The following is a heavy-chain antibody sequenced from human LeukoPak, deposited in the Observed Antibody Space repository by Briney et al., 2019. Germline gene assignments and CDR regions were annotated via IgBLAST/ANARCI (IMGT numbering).Heavy chain of an antibody. D-gene: IGHD6-25*01. Sequence: PGGSLRLSCAASGFTFSDYYMSWVRQAPGKGLEWVSAISGSGGSTYYADSVKGRFTISRDNSKNTLYLQMNSLRAEDTAVYYCAKDPELSAGGYFDYWGQGTLVTVSS. CDR2: ISGSGGST. CDR1: GFTFSDYY. CDR3: AKDPELSAGGYFDY. V-gene: IGHV3-23*01. J-gene: IGHJ4*02.